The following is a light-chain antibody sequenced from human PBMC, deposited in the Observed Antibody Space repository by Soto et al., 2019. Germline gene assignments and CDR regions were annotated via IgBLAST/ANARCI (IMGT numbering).Light chain of an antibody. CDR1: NIGSKS. CDR3: QVWDSSSDHP. Sequence: SYELTQPPSVSVAPGQTARITCGGKNIGSKSVHWYQQKPGQAPVLVVYDDSDRPSGIPERFSGSNSGNTATLTISRVEAGDEADYYCQVWDSSSDHPFGGGTKLTVL. V-gene: IGLV3-21*02. CDR2: DDS. J-gene: IGLJ2*01.